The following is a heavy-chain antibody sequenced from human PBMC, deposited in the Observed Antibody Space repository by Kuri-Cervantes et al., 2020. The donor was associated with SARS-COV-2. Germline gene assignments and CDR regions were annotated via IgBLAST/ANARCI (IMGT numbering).Heavy chain of an antibody. CDR3: ARGGSPGGGYCSSTSCYTIY. CDR2: IKQDGSGK. Sequence: GESLKISCAASGFTFSSYWMSWVRQAPGKGLEWVANIKQDGSGKYYVDSVKGRSTISRDNAKNSLYLQMNSLRAEDTAVYYCARGGSPGGGYCSSTSCYTIYWGQGTLVTVSS. D-gene: IGHD2-2*02. V-gene: IGHV3-7*05. J-gene: IGHJ4*02. CDR1: GFTFSSYW.